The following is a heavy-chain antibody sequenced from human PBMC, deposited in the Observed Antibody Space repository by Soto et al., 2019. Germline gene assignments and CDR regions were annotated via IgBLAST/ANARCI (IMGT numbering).Heavy chain of an antibody. D-gene: IGHD6-6*01. CDR2: IYSGGST. V-gene: IGHV3-66*01. Sequence: GGSLRLSCAASGFTVSSNYMSWVRQAPGKGLEWVSVIYSGGSTYYADSVKGRFTISRDNSKNTLYLQMNSLRAEDTAVYYCARDGSSSGYYYGMDVWGQGTPVTVSS. CDR1: GFTVSSNY. J-gene: IGHJ6*02. CDR3: ARDGSSSGYYYGMDV.